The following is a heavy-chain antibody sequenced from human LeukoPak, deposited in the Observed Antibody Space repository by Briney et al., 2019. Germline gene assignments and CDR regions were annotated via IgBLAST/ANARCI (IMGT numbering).Heavy chain of an antibody. Sequence: GGFLRLSCAASGFTFSSYAMSWVRQAPGKGLEWVSAISGSGSTTYYDDSVKGRFTISRDNYKNTLYLQMNSLRAEDTAVYYCAKVASVGIFGYWGQGTVVTVS. J-gene: IGHJ4*02. CDR2: ISGSGSTT. CDR1: GFTFSSYA. V-gene: IGHV3-23*01. D-gene: IGHD3-10*01. CDR3: AKVASVGIFGY.